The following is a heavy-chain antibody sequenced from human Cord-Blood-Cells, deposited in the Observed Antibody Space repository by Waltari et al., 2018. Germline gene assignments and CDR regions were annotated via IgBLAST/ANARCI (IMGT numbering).Heavy chain of an antibody. CDR2: IIPIFGTA. J-gene: IGHJ4*02. Sequence: QVQLVQSGAEVKKPGSSVQVSCKASGGTFSSDAISWGRQAPGQGLEWMGAIIPIFGTANSAPKFQGRVTIPADESTSTAYMELSSLRSEDTAVYYCARDRRYSRYYFDYWGQGTLVTVSS. V-gene: IGHV1-69*01. D-gene: IGHD6-6*01. CDR3: ARDRRYSRYYFDY. CDR1: GGTFSSDA.